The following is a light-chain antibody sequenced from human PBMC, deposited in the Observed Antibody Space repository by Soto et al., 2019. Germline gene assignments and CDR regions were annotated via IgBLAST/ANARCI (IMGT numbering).Light chain of an antibody. CDR1: QGIGNY. J-gene: IGKJ1*01. V-gene: IGKV1-27*01. Sequence: DIQMTQSPSSLSASVGDRVTITCRASQGIGNYLAWYQQKPGKVPKNHIYGAYTLQSGVPSRFSGSGSGTDFTLTISSLQPEEVATYYCQKYYTAPETFGQGTKVEIK. CDR3: QKYYTAPET. CDR2: GAY.